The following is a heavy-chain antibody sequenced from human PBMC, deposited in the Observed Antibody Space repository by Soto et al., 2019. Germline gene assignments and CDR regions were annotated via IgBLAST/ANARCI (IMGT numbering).Heavy chain of an antibody. CDR3: ARDLRDSSSWYQRMSWFDP. Sequence: QVQLQESGPGLVKPSQTLSLTCTVSGGSISSGDYYWSWIRQPPGKGLEWIGYIYYSGSTYYNPSLKSRVTISVDTSKNQFSLKLSSVTAADTAVYYCARDLRDSSSWYQRMSWFDPWGQGTLVTVSS. D-gene: IGHD6-13*01. J-gene: IGHJ5*02. CDR1: GGSISSGDYY. CDR2: IYYSGST. V-gene: IGHV4-30-4*01.